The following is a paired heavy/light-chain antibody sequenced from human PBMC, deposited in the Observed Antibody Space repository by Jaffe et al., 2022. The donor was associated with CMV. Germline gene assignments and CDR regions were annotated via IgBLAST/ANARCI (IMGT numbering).Light chain of an antibody. J-gene: IGKJ1*01. Sequence: DIQMTQSPSTLSASVGDRVTITCRASQGISTWLTWYQQKPGKAPKLLIYKASSLESGVPSRFSGSGSGTQFTLTISSLQPDDFATYYCQHYSRYPWTFGQGTKVEIK. CDR1: QGISTW. CDR2: KAS. V-gene: IGKV1-5*03. CDR3: QHYSRYPWT.
Heavy chain of an antibody. D-gene: IGHD3-22*01. V-gene: IGHV1-8*01. CDR1: GYTFISYD. CDR3: ARGYYYESGGYRSNDYYYAMDV. Sequence: QVQLVQSGAEVQKPGASVKVSCKTSGYTFISYDINWVRQAPGKGLEWMGWMNPKSGLTGYAEKFQGRVTMTRNTSISTAYMELNSLNSEDTAVFYCARGYYYESGGYRSNDYYYAMDVWGQGTTVTVSS. CDR2: MNPKSGLT. J-gene: IGHJ6*02.